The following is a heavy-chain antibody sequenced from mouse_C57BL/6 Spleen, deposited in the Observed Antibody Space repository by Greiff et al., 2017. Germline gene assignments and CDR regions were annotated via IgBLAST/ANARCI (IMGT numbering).Heavy chain of an antibody. CDR3: ARQGNYYFDD. V-gene: IGHV5-9*01. CDR2: ISGGGGNT. CDR1: GFTFSSYT. Sequence: EVQLVESGGGLVKPGGSLKLSCAASGFTFSSYTMSWVRQTPEKRLEWVATISGGGGNTYYPDSVKGRFTISRDNAKNTLYLQMSSLRSEDTALYYCARQGNYYFDDWGQGTTLTVSS. J-gene: IGHJ2*01. D-gene: IGHD2-1*01.